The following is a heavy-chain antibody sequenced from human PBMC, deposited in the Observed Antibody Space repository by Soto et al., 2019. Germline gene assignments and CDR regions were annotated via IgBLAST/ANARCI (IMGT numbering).Heavy chain of an antibody. CDR3: ARQASGNYYGWFDP. V-gene: IGHV4-39*01. D-gene: IGHD3-22*01. Sequence: PSETLSLTCTVSGGSILDSTYYWAWIRQSPGKGLKWIWTSFYSGGTFYTPSLKSRVTMSVDTSNNQFSLKLSSVTAADTAVYYCARQASGNYYGWFDPWGQGTLVTLSS. CDR2: SFYSGGT. CDR1: GGSILDSTYY. J-gene: IGHJ5*02.